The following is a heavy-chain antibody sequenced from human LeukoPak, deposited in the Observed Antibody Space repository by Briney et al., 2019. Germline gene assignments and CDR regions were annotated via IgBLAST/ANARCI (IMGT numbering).Heavy chain of an antibody. CDR2: IYYSGST. V-gene: IGHV4-31*03. Sequence: SETLSLTCTVSGRSISSGGYYWSWLRQHPGTGLEWLGYIYYSGSTYYNPSLKSRVTISVDTSKNQFSLKLSSVTAADTAVYDCARLYSSPDDYWGQGTLVTVSS. D-gene: IGHD6-13*01. J-gene: IGHJ4*02. CDR3: ARLYSSPDDY. CDR1: GRSISSGGYY.